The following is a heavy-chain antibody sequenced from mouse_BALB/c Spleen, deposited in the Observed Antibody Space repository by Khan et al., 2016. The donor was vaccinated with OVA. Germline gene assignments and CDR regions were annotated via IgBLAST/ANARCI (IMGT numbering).Heavy chain of an antibody. CDR2: IRSVGST. D-gene: IGHD2-14*01. J-gene: IGHJ3*01. Sequence: VQLKQSGPGLLQPSQSLSITCTVSGFSLNTYGIHWIRQSQGKGLEWLGVIRSVGSTDYNGAFISRLNLTKDNSKRQVFFKMYSLQADDTAIYYCARNSYMYDFTYWGQGTLVTVSA. V-gene: IGHV2-2*01. CDR1: GFSLNTYG. CDR3: ARNSYMYDFTY.